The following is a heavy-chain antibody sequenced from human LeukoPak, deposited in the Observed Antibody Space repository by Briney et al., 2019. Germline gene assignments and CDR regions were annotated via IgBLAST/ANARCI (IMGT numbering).Heavy chain of an antibody. CDR1: GFTFSDYY. CDR3: ASLSFSGHHDALDI. D-gene: IGHD5-12*01. V-gene: IGHV3-11*01. J-gene: IGHJ3*02. CDR2: ISSSGSTI. Sequence: PGGSLRLSCAASGFTFSDYYMSWIRQAPGKGLEWVSYISSSGSTIYYADSVKGRFTISRDNAKNSLYLQMNSLRAEDTAVYYCASLSFSGHHDALDIWGQGTMVTVSS.